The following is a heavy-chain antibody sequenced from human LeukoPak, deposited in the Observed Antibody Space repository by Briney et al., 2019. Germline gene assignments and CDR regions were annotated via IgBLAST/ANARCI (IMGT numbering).Heavy chain of an antibody. CDR2: ISAYNGNT. V-gene: IGHV1-18*01. CDR1: GYTFTSYG. D-gene: IGHD3-10*01. J-gene: IGHJ4*02. Sequence: GASVKVSCKASGYTFTSYGISWVRQAPGQGLEWMGWISAYNGNTNYAQKLQGRVTMTTDTSTSTAYMELRSLRSDDTAVYYCARDKRNYYGSGSYYDYWGQGTLVTVSS. CDR3: ARDKRNYYGSGSYYDY.